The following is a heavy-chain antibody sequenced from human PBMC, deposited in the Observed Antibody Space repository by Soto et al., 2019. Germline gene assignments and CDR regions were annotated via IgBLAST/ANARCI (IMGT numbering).Heavy chain of an antibody. CDR2: ISGSGGST. CDR3: AKRSSSWYHYYYYMDV. CDR1: GFTFSSYA. D-gene: IGHD6-13*01. J-gene: IGHJ6*03. Sequence: PGGSLRLSCAASGFTFSSYAMSWVRQAPGKGLEWVSAISGSGGSTYYADSVKGRFTISRDNSKNTLYLQMNSLRAEDTAVYYCAKRSSSWYHYYYYMDVWGKGTTVTVSS. V-gene: IGHV3-23*01.